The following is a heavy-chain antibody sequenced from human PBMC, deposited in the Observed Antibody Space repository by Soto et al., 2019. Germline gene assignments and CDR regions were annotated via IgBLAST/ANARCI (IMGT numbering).Heavy chain of an antibody. D-gene: IGHD6-13*01. V-gene: IGHV3-13*05. J-gene: IGHJ3*02. CDR2: IGTAGDP. CDR1: GFTFSSYD. Sequence: LRLSCAASGFTFSSYDMHWVRQATGKGLEWVSAIGTAGDPYYPGSVKGRFTISRENAKNSLYLQMNSLRAGDTAVYYCARGIRYSSSWYWAFDIWGHGTMVTVSS. CDR3: ARGIRYSSSWYWAFDI.